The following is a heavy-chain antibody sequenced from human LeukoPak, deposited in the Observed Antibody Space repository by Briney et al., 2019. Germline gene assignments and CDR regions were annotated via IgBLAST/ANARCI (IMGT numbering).Heavy chain of an antibody. J-gene: IGHJ4*02. Sequence: PSETLSLTCTVSGGSISSYYWSWIRQPAGKGLEWIGRIYTSGSTNYNPSLKSRVTMSVDTPKNQFSLKLSSVTAADTAVYYCARVSRSWYGEYYFDYWGQGTLVTVSS. CDR3: ARVSRSWYGEYYFDY. CDR2: IYTSGST. D-gene: IGHD6-13*01. CDR1: GGSISSYY. V-gene: IGHV4-4*07.